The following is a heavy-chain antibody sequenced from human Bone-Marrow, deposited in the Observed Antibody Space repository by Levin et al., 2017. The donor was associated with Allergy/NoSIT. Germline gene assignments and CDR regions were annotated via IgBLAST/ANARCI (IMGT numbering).Heavy chain of an antibody. J-gene: IGHJ6*03. Sequence: KISCKASGGTFSSYAISWVRQAPGQGLEWMGGIIPIFGTANYAQKFQGRVTITADESTSTAYMELSSLRSEDTAVYYCARDNQVPAANRYYYYYMDVWGKGTTVTVSS. CDR1: GGTFSSYA. V-gene: IGHV1-69*01. CDR3: ARDNQVPAANRYYYYYMDV. CDR2: IIPIFGTA. D-gene: IGHD2-2*01.